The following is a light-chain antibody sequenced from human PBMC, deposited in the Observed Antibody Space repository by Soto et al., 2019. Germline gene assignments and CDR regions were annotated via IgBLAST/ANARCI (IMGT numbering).Light chain of an antibody. CDR1: QSVLYSSNNKNY. CDR3: QQYYSTPHT. Sequence: DIVMTQSPDSLAVSLGERATINCKSSQSVLYSSNNKNYLAWYQQKLGQPPKLLIYWASTRESGVPDRFSGSGSGTDFTLTIRSLQAEDVAVYYCQQYYSTPHTFGQGTKLEIK. J-gene: IGKJ2*01. CDR2: WAS. V-gene: IGKV4-1*01.